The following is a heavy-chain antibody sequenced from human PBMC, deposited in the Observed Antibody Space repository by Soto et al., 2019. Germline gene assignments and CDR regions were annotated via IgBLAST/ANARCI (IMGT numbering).Heavy chain of an antibody. CDR3: VKGNQLLRYYFEY. V-gene: IGHV3-64D*06. Sequence: GGSLRLSCSASGLTFSNYAMHWVRQAPGKGLEYVSGITSDGDSTYHADSVKGRFTISRDNSKNTLYLQMSSLRVEDTAVYYCVKGNQLLRYYFEYWGQGTLVTGSS. CDR1: GLTFSNYA. D-gene: IGHD1-26*01. J-gene: IGHJ4*02. CDR2: ITSDGDST.